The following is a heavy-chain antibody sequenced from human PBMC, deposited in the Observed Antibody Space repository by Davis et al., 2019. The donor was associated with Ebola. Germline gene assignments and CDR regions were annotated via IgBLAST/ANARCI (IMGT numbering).Heavy chain of an antibody. CDR3: AKGPKGGSLDY. CDR2: IWYDGSNK. Sequence: PGGSLRLSCAASGFTFSSYGMHWVRQAPGKGLEWVAVIWYDGSNKYYADSVKGRFTISRDNFRNTLYLQVNSLRAEDTAVYYCAKGPKGGSLDYWGQGTLVTVSS. V-gene: IGHV3-33*06. J-gene: IGHJ4*02. CDR1: GFTFSSYG. D-gene: IGHD1-26*01.